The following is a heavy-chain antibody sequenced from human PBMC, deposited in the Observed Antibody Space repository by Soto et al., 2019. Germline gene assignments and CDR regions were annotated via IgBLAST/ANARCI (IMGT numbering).Heavy chain of an antibody. J-gene: IGHJ4*02. CDR2: ISAYNGNT. Sequence: VQLVQSGAEVKKPGASVKVSCKASGYTFTSYGISWVRQAPGQGLEWMGGISAYNGNTNYGQKLQGRVTMTTDTATSTAYMELKSLRSADTAVYYCARPSNKYSDYDYERWGDYFDFWGQGTLVTVSS. V-gene: IGHV1-18*01. CDR3: ARPSNKYSDYDYERWGDYFDF. CDR1: GYTFTSYG. D-gene: IGHD5-12*01.